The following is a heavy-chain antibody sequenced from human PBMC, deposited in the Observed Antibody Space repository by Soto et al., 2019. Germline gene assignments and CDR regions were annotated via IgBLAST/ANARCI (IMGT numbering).Heavy chain of an antibody. V-gene: IGHV1-18*01. J-gene: IGHJ6*03. CDR2: ISAYNGNT. D-gene: IGHD3-10*01. CDR1: GYTFTSYG. Sequence: ASVKVSCKASGYTFTSYGISWVRQAPGQGLEWMGWISAYNGNTNYAQKLQGRVTMTTDTSTSTAYMELRSLRSDDTAVYYCARELLWFGESPTGGDYYYYMDVWGKGTTVTVSS. CDR3: ARELLWFGESPTGGDYYYYMDV.